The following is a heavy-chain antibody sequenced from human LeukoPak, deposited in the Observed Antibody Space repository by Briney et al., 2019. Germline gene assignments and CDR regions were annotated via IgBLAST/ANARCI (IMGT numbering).Heavy chain of an antibody. CDR2: IIPIFGTA. D-gene: IGHD3-9*01. CDR1: GGTFSSYA. Sequence: SVKVSCKASGGTFSSYAISWVRQAPGQGLEWMGGIIPIFGTANYAQKFQGRVTITADESTSTAYMELSSLRSEDTAVYYCAMGTYYDILTGYYKEYFQHWGQGTLVTVSS. V-gene: IGHV1-69*13. J-gene: IGHJ1*01. CDR3: AMGTYYDILTGYYKEYFQH.